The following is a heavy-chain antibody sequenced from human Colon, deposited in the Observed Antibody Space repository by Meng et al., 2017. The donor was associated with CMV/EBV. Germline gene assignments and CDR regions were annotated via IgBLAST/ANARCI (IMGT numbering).Heavy chain of an antibody. D-gene: IGHD6-6*01. CDR2: NTDKGNKR. CDR1: GFTFSSYD. CDR3: ARDLKAPYYYYGMGV. Sequence: SLMISCVASGFTFSSYDMHWVRQAPGKVLEWVAVNTDKGNKRYCADSVQGRFTISRDNSKNTLFLQMNSLRAEDTAVYYCARDLKAPYYYYGMGVWGQGTTVTVSS. J-gene: IGHJ6*02. V-gene: IGHV3-30-3*01.